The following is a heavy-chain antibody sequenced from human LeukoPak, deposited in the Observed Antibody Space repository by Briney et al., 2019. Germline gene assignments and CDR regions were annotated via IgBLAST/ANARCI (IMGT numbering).Heavy chain of an antibody. V-gene: IGHV3-15*01. CDR1: GFTFSKAW. J-gene: IGHJ4*02. CDR2: IKSKTDGGT. CDR3: TTDPFQNIVVVPAAIIKMDY. Sequence: GGSLRLSCAASGFTFSKAWMSWVRQAPGKGLEWVGRIKSKTDGGTDYAAPVKGRFTISRDDSKNTLYLQMNSLKTEDTAVYYCTTDPFQNIVVVPAAIIKMDYWGQGTLVTVAS. D-gene: IGHD2-2*01.